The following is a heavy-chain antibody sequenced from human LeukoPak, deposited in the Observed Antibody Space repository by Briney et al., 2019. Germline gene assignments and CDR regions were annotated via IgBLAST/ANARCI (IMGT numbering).Heavy chain of an antibody. J-gene: IGHJ4*02. CDR2: INHSGCT. Sequence: GSLRLSCAASGFTFSSYDMSWIRQPPGKGLEWIGEINHSGCTNYNPSLKSRVTISVDTSKNQFSLRLSSVTAADTAVYYCARRLRLLFDYWGQGTLVTVSS. V-gene: IGHV4-34*01. D-gene: IGHD3-16*01. CDR1: GFTFSSYD. CDR3: ARRLRLLFDY.